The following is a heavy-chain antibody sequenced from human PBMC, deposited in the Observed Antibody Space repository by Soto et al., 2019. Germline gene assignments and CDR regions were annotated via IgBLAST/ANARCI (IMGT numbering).Heavy chain of an antibody. CDR2: ISGSGGST. D-gene: IGHD1-1*01. CDR3: AKDFRGTVPD. CDR1: VFTFSIYA. V-gene: IGHV3-23*01. Sequence: WCSLRLSCSASVFTFSIYAMSWFRQAPGKGLEWVSAISGSGGSTYYADSVKGRFTISRDNSKNTLYLQMNSLRAEDTAVYYCAKDFRGTVPDWGQGTLVPVSS. J-gene: IGHJ4*02.